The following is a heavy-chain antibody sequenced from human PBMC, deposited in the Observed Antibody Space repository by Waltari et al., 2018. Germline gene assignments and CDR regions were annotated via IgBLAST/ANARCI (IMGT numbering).Heavy chain of an antibody. D-gene: IGHD6-6*01. CDR2: ISYDGSNK. CDR1: GFTFSSYA. J-gene: IGHJ4*02. V-gene: IGHV3-30-3*01. Sequence: QVQLVESGGGVVQPGRSLRLSCAASGFTFSSYAMHWVRQAPGKGLEWVAGISYDGSNKYYADSVKGRFTISRDNSKNTLYLQMNSLRAEDTAVYYCATEPYSSSYYFDYWGQGTLVTVSS. CDR3: ATEPYSSSYYFDY.